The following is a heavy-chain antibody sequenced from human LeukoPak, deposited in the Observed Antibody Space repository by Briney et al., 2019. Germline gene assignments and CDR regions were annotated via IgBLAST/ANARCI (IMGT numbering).Heavy chain of an antibody. CDR2: IYYSGST. Sequence: LRLSCAASGFTFSSYTMNWVRQPPGKGLEWIGYIYYSGSTYYNPSLKSRVTISVDTSKNQFSLRLSSVTAADTAVYYCASYDSSGYYWNYWGQGTLVTVSS. D-gene: IGHD3-22*01. CDR3: ASYDSSGYYWNY. V-gene: IGHV4-30-4*08. J-gene: IGHJ4*02. CDR1: GFTFSSYT.